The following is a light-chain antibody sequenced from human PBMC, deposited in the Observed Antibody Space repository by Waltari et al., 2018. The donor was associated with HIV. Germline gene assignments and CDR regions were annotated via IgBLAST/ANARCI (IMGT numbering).Light chain of an antibody. J-gene: IGLJ2*01. V-gene: IGLV3-1*01. Sequence: SYELTQPPAVSVSPGQTATITCSGTRLGIKQVCWYQQKPGQSPILIIYQDTKRPSGIPERFSGSNSGNTATLTISGTQAMDEADYYCQSWDSSTVVFGGGTKLTVL. CDR2: QDT. CDR3: QSWDSSTVV. CDR1: RLGIKQ.